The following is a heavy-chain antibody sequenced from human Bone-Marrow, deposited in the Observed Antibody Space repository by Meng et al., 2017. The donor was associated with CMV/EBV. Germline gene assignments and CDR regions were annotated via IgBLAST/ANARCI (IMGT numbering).Heavy chain of an antibody. J-gene: IGHJ4*02. V-gene: IGHV3-64*02. Sequence: GESLKISCAASGFTFSDFSMHWVRQAPGKGLEYVSAINYSDDKRYYADSVKGRFSISRDISKNTLDLQMGSLRLDDMAVDYCARVGTGGYFDYWGQGTLVTVSS. CDR3: ARVGTGGYFDY. D-gene: IGHD2-8*02. CDR2: INYSDDKR. CDR1: GFTFSDFS.